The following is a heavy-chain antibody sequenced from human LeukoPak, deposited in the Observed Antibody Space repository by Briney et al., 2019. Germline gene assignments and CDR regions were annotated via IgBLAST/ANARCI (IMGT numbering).Heavy chain of an antibody. V-gene: IGHV4-59*01. J-gene: IGHJ4*02. CDR1: GGSITSYY. D-gene: IGHD6-13*01. CDR2: ISDRGST. CDR3: ARELHIAGTGDPIGY. Sequence: SQTLAITRAIPGGSITSYYCSWIPQPPGKGLNWDGRISDRGSTNYNPSLKSPVTMSLDTSKNPFTLKLTSIPAALTASYYSARELHIAGTGDPIGYWGQGTLVTVSS.